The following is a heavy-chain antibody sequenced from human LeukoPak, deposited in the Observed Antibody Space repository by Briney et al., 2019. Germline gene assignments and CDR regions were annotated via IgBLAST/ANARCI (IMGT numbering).Heavy chain of an antibody. Sequence: SETLSLTCAVYGGSFSGYYWRWIRQPPGKGLEWIGEINHSGSTYYNPSLTSRVTISVDTSKNQFSLKLSSVTAADTAFYYCARYIVSYPHDAFDIWGQGTMVTVSS. D-gene: IGHD1-26*01. CDR2: INHSGST. CDR3: ARYIVSYPHDAFDI. CDR1: GGSFSGYY. V-gene: IGHV4-34*01. J-gene: IGHJ3*02.